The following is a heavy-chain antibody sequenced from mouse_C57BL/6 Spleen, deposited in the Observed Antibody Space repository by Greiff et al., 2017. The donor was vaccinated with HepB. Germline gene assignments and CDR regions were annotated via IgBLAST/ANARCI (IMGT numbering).Heavy chain of an antibody. Sequence: EVKLVESGEGLVKPGGSLKLSCAASGFTFSSYAMSWVRQTPEKRLEWVAYISSGGDYIDYADTVKGRFTISRDNARNTLYLQSSSLKSEDTAMYYCTRDRDGPYDFDYWGQGTTLTVSS. CDR3: TRDRDGPYDFDY. CDR1: GFTFSSYA. CDR2: ISSGGDYI. V-gene: IGHV5-9-1*02. D-gene: IGHD2-3*01. J-gene: IGHJ2*01.